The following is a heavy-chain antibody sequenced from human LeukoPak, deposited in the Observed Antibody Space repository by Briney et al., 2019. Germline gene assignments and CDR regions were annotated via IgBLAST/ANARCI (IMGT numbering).Heavy chain of an antibody. D-gene: IGHD6-19*01. CDR1: GFTVSSNY. J-gene: IGHJ4*02. Sequence: GGSLRLSCAASGFTVSSNYMSWVRQAPGKGLEWVSVIYSGGSTYYADSLKGRFTISRDNSKNTLYLQMNSLRAEDTAVYYCAGGVGSIAVAGKGRFDYWGQGTLVTVSS. CDR3: AGGVGSIAVAGKGRFDY. V-gene: IGHV3-53*01. CDR2: IYSGGST.